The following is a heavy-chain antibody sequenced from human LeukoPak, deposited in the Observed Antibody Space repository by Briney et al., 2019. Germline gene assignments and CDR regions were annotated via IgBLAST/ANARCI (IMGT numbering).Heavy chain of an antibody. CDR3: ARESWIELSGYNCLDP. CDR1: GVSISSYY. CDR2: IHYSGSN. D-gene: IGHD5-18*01. J-gene: IGHJ5*02. V-gene: IGHV4-4*07. Sequence: SETLSLTCTVSGVSISSYYWSWIRQPAGKGLEWIGCIHYSGSNNYNPSLKSRVTMTVDTSKNQFSLRLRSVTAADTAVYYCARESWIELSGYNCLDPWGEGTLVAVSS.